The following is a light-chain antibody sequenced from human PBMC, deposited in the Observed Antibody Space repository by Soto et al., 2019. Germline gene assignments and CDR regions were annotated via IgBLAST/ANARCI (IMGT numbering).Light chain of an antibody. J-gene: IGKJ5*01. V-gene: IGKV3-15*01. Sequence: EIVRTQSPVTLSSSAGESVTLTCRASQRVDNHLAWYQKKPGQDPRLLVGGAVARATGIPARCSSSGSGSEFTLTISGLQSEDFAVYYCQQYNGRTPITFGQGTRL. CDR3: QQYNGRTPIT. CDR1: QRVDNH. CDR2: GAV.